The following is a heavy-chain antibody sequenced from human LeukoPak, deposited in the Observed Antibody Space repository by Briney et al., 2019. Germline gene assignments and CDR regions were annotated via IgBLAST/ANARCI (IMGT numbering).Heavy chain of an antibody. CDR1: GGSFSVYY. Sequence: SETLSLTCAFYGGSFSVYYWSWIRQPPGKGLEWIGEINHSGNTNYNPSLKSRVTISVDTSRNQFSLKLSSVTAADTAVYYCATRRGRYGMDVWGEGTTVTVSS. V-gene: IGHV4-34*01. CDR2: INHSGNT. J-gene: IGHJ6*04. CDR3: ATRRGRYGMDV.